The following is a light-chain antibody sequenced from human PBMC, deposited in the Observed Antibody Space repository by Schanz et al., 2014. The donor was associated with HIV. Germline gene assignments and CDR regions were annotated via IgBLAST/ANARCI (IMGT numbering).Light chain of an antibody. Sequence: DIQMTQSPSTLSASVGDRLTITCRASQSISSWLAWYQQKPGKAPKLLIYQVSSLESGVPSRFSGSGSGTDFTLTISSLQPDDLATYYCQQYINYPETFGQGTKVEI. J-gene: IGKJ1*01. V-gene: IGKV1-5*03. CDR1: QSISSW. CDR3: QQYINYPET. CDR2: QVS.